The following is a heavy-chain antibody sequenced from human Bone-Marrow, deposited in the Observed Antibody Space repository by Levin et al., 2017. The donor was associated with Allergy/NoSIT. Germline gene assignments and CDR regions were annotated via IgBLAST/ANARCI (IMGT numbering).Heavy chain of an antibody. V-gene: IGHV2-5*01. CDR1: GFSLNTGGVG. CDR3: AAYSPPAPDWQFQNYFDL. CDR2: IFWNDEK. J-gene: IGHJ4*02. Sequence: ASGPTLVKPTETLTLTCDISGFSLNTGGVGVAWLRQPPGRELECLSLIFWNDEKRYSPPLKTRLTISKDTSKSQVVLTMTDLAPVDTATYSCAAYSPPAPDWQFQNYFDLWGQGTVVTVSS. D-gene: IGHD2-21*01.